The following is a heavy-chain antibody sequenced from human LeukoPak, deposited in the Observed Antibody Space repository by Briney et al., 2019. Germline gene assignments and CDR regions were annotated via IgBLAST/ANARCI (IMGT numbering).Heavy chain of an antibody. J-gene: IGHJ4*02. D-gene: IGHD6-19*01. CDR3: ARGLAGPDY. V-gene: IGHV4-34*01. CDR2: INHSGST. CDR1: GGSISTYY. Sequence: SETLSLTCTVSGGSISTYYWNWIRQPPGKGLEWIGEINHSGSTNYNPSLKSRVTISVDTSKNQFSLKLSSVTAADTAVYYCARGLAGPDYWGQGTLVTVSS.